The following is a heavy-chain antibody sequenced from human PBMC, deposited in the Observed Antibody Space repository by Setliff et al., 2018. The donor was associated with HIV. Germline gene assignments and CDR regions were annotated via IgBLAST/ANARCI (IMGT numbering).Heavy chain of an antibody. V-gene: IGHV3-21*01. CDR2: ISSSGSYI. CDR3: ARSYCGGDCLRVSDY. D-gene: IGHD2-21*01. CDR1: GFTFSSYS. J-gene: IGHJ4*02. Sequence: PGGSLRLSCAASGFTFSSYSMNWVRQAPGKGLEWVSSISSSGSYIYYADSVKGRFTISRDNAKNSLYLQLHSLRVEDTAVYYCARSYCGGDCLRVSDYWGQGTLVTVSS.